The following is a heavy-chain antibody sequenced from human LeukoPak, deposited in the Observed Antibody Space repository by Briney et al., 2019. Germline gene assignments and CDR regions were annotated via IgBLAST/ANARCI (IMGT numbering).Heavy chain of an antibody. CDR2: IGSRDSTK. D-gene: IGHD6-19*01. J-gene: IGHJ4*02. CDR1: GFTFSDYY. Sequence: GGSLRLSCVASGFTFSDYYMSWIRQAPGKGLEWVSYIGSRDSTKYYADSVKGRFTISRDNAKNSLYLQINGLRAEDTAIYYCARGYGIAVAAQGYYFDYWGQGTLVTVSS. CDR3: ARGYGIAVAAQGYYFDY. V-gene: IGHV3-11*01.